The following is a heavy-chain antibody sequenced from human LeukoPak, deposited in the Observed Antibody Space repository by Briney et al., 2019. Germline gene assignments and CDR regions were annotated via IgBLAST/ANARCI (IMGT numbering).Heavy chain of an antibody. J-gene: IGHJ6*02. CDR1: GGSFSGYY. D-gene: IGHD2-2*01. V-gene: IGHV4-34*01. Sequence: PSETLSLTCAVYGGSFSGYYWSWIRQPPGKGLEWIGEINHSGSTNYNPSLKSRVTISVDTSKNQFSLKLSSVTAADTAVYYCARRAGIDCSSTSCYYYYGMDVWGQGTTVTVSS. CDR3: ARRAGIDCSSTSCYYYYGMDV. CDR2: INHSGST.